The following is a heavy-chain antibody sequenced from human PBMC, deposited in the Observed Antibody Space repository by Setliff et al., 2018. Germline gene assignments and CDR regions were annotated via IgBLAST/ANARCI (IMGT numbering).Heavy chain of an antibody. D-gene: IGHD6-6*01. Sequence: SETLSLTCAAYGGTFSDYYWTWIRQPPGKGLEWVGEINHRGSTTYNPSLKSRVTISVDTPKDQFSLKVISMTAADTAVYYCARGRNIAARLLDSWGQGTLVTVS. V-gene: IGHV4-34*01. CDR3: ARGRNIAARLLDS. CDR2: INHRGST. J-gene: IGHJ4*02. CDR1: GGTFSDYY.